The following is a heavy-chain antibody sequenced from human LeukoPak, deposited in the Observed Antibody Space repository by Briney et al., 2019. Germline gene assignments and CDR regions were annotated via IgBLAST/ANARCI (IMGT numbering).Heavy chain of an antibody. CDR3: ATDGSGSYWSTRPFDY. V-gene: IGHV1-24*01. Sequence: EASVKVSCKVSGYTLTELSMHWVRQAPGKGLEWMGSFDPEDGETIYAQKFQGRVTMTEDTSTDTAYMELSSLRSEDTAVYYCATDGSGSYWSTRPFDYWGQGTLVTVSS. J-gene: IGHJ4*02. D-gene: IGHD1-26*01. CDR2: FDPEDGET. CDR1: GYTLTELS.